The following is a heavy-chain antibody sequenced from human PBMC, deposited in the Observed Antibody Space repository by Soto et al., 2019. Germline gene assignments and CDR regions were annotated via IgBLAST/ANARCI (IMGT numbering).Heavy chain of an antibody. CDR1: GDSIRSSC. Sequence: SETLSLTCTVSGDSIRSSCWSWIRQPPGKGLEWIGYIYYSGSTNYNPSLKSRVTISVDTSKNQFSLNLSSVTAADTAVYYCASSNIAAAGFYYYGMDVWGRGTTVTVS. CDR2: IYYSGST. D-gene: IGHD6-13*01. CDR3: ASSNIAAAGFYYYGMDV. J-gene: IGHJ6*02. V-gene: IGHV4-59*13.